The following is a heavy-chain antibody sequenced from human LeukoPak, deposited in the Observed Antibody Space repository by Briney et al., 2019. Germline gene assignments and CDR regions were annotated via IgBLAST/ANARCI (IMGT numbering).Heavy chain of an antibody. J-gene: IGHJ6*04. Sequence: PGGSLRLSCAAAGFTFSSHAMSWVRQAPGKGLEWVSAISGSGGITSYADSVKGRFTISRDNSKNTLYLQMNSLRAEDTAVYYCAELGITMIGGVWGKGTTVTISS. CDR3: AELGITMIGGV. V-gene: IGHV3-23*01. CDR2: ISGSGGIT. CDR1: GFTFSSHA. D-gene: IGHD3-10*02.